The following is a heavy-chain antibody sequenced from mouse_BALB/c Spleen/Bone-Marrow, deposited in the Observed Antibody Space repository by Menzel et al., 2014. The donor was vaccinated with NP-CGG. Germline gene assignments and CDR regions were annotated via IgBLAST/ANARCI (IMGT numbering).Heavy chain of an antibody. CDR1: GYSFTSYW. CDR2: IDPSDSET. CDR3: ASPSDGNPFAY. V-gene: IGHV1S127*01. J-gene: IGHJ3*01. Sequence: QVQLQQSGPRLVRPGASVKISRKASGYSFTSYWMHWVEQRPGQGLEWIGMIDPSDSETRLNQKFKDKATLTVGKSSSTAYMQLSSPTSEDSAVYYCASPSDGNPFAYWGQGTLVTVSA. D-gene: IGHD2-1*01.